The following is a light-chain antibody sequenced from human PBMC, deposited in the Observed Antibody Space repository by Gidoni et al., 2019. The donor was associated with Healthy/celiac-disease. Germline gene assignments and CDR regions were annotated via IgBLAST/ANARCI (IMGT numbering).Light chain of an antibody. J-gene: IGKJ5*01. CDR2: WAS. CDR1: QSILYSSNNKNY. CDR3: QQYYGTPIT. Sequence: DIVMTQSPDSLAVSLGERATINCKSSQSILYSSNNKNYLAWYQQKPGQPPKLLIYWASTRESGVPDRFSGSGSGTDFTLTISSRQAEDVAVYYCQQYYGTPITFGQGTRLEIK. V-gene: IGKV4-1*01.